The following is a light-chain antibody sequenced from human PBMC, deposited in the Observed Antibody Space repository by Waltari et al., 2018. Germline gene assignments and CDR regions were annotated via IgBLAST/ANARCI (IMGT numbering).Light chain of an antibody. CDR2: DVS. CDR1: SSDVGGYHY. J-gene: IGLJ3*02. Sequence: QSALTQPASVSGSPGQSITISCTGTSSDVGGYHYVSWYQQHPGKAPKLIIYDVSDRPSGISNRFSGSKSGNTASLTISGLRAEDETDYYCSSYTSSSTWVFGGGTKVTVL. V-gene: IGLV2-14*03. CDR3: SSYTSSSTWV.